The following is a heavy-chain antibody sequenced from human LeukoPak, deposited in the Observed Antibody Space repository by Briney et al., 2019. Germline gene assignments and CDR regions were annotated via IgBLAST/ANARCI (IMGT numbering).Heavy chain of an antibody. J-gene: IGHJ6*03. V-gene: IGHV3-48*01. CDR3: ARGLSPYYYYYMDV. CDR2: ISSSSNTI. Sequence: GGSLRLSCAASGFTFSSYSMNWVRQAPGKGLKWVSYISSSSNTIHYAESVKGRFTISRDNAKNSLYLQMNSLRAEDTAVYYCARGLSPYYYYYMDVWGKGTTVTVSS. CDR1: GFTFSSYS.